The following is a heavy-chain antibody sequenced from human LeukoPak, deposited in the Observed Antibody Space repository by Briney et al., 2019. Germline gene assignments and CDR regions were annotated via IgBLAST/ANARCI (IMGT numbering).Heavy chain of an antibody. V-gene: IGHV4-38-2*02. CDR2: IYHSGST. D-gene: IGHD3-9*01. CDR1: GYSISSGYY. Sequence: SETLSLTCTVSGYSISSGYYWGWIRQPPGKGLEWIGSIYHSGSTNYNPSLKSRVTISVDTSKNQFSLKLSSVTAADTAVYYCAREDYDILTGYYFFDYWGQGTLVTVSS. J-gene: IGHJ4*02. CDR3: AREDYDILTGYYFFDY.